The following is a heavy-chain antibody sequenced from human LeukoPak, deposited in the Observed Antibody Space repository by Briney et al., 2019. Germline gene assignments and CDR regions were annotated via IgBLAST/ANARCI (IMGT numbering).Heavy chain of an antibody. CDR2: IYTSGST. CDR1: GGSISSYY. V-gene: IGHV4-4*07. D-gene: IGHD5-24*01. J-gene: IGHJ5*02. Sequence: PSETLSLTCTVSGGSISSYYWSWIRQPAGKGLEWIGRIYTSGSTNYNPSLKSRVTISVDKSKNQFSLKLSSVTAADTAVYYCARGRDAYKVGNTWGRGTLVTVSS. CDR3: ARGRDAYKVGNT.